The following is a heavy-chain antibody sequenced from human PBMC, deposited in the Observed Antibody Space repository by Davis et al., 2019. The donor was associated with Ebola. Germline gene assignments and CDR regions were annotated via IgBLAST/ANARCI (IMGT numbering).Heavy chain of an antibody. CDR1: GFTFSSYA. Sequence: GESLKISCAASGFTFSSYAMSWVRQAPGKGLEWVSAISGSGGTTYYADSVKGRFTISRDNSKSTLYVQMNSLRAEDTAVYYCAKTLMYSISSDDAFDIWGQGTMVTVSS. CDR3: AKTLMYSISSDDAFDI. J-gene: IGHJ3*02. D-gene: IGHD6-6*01. CDR2: ISGSGGTT. V-gene: IGHV3-23*01.